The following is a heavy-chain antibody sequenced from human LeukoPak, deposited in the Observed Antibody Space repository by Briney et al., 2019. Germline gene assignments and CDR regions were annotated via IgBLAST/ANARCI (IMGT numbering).Heavy chain of an antibody. CDR1: GFTFSSYS. Sequence: GGSLRLSCAASGFTFSSYSMNWVCQAPGKGLEWVSSISSSSSYIYYADSVKGRFTISRDNAKNSLYLQMNSLRTEDTAVYYCASDIVVVVAAGNDAFDIWGQGTMVTVSS. J-gene: IGHJ3*02. CDR2: ISSSSSYI. D-gene: IGHD2-15*01. CDR3: ASDIVVVVAAGNDAFDI. V-gene: IGHV3-21*01.